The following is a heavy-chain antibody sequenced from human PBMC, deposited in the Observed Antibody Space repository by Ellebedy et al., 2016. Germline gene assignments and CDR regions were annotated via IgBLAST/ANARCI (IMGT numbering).Heavy chain of an antibody. CDR2: IYWNDDK. J-gene: IGHJ4*02. CDR1: GFSLSTSGLC. D-gene: IGHD4-17*01. Sequence: SGPTLVKPTQTLTLTCTFSGFSLSTSGLCVGWVRQPPGKALEWLAFIYWNDDKRYSPSLKTRLTIAKDTSKNQVVLTVTNVDPADTGTYYCVHRTTVTSVDYWGQGTLVTVSS. V-gene: IGHV2-5*01. CDR3: VHRTTVTSVDY.